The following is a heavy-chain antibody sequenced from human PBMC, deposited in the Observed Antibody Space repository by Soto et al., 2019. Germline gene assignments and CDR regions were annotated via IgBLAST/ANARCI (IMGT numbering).Heavy chain of an antibody. D-gene: IGHD4-17*01. V-gene: IGHV3-23*01. CDR2: ISGSGGST. J-gene: IGHJ2*01. CDR1: GFTFSSYP. Sequence: ESGGGLVQPGGSLRLSCAASGFTFSSYPMSWVRQAPGRGLEWVSVISGSGGSTYYADSVKGRFTISRDNSKNTLYLQMNSLRAEDTAVYYCAKRTVGWYFDLWGRGTLVTVSS. CDR3: AKRTVGWYFDL.